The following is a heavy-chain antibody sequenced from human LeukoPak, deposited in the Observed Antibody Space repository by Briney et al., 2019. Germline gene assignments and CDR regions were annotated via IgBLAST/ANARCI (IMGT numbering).Heavy chain of an antibody. CDR2: ISSSSSYI. V-gene: IGHV3-21*01. D-gene: IGHD1-26*01. CDR1: GFTFSSYS. J-gene: IGHJ4*02. CDR3: ARASSGSYLGGFDY. Sequence: GGSLRLSCAASGFTFSSYSMNWVRQAPGKGLEWVSSISSSSSYIYYADSVKGRFTISRDNAKNSLYLQMNSLRAEDTAVYYCARASSGSYLGGFDYWGQGTLVTVSS.